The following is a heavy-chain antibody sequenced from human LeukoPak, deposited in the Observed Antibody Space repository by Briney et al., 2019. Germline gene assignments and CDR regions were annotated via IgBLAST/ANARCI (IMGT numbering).Heavy chain of an antibody. D-gene: IGHD2-2*01. CDR2: FDPKNGER. J-gene: IGHJ6*03. CDR1: GYTLTELS. V-gene: IGHV1-24*01. CDR3: ATSSYCSSTSCHKLGYYYYMDV. Sequence: ASVKVSCKVSGYTLTELSMHWVRQAPGKGLEGRGGFDPKNGERIYAQKFQGRVTMTEDTSTDTAYMELSSLRSEDTAVYYCATSSYCSSTSCHKLGYYYYMDVWGKGTTVTVSS.